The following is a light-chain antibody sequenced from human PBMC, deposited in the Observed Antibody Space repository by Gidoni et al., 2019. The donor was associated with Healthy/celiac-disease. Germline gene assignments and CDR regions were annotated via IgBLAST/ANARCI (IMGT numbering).Light chain of an antibody. V-gene: IGLV2-14*01. CDR2: DVS. CDR1: SSDVGGYNY. Sequence: QSALTQPDSVSGSPGQSITISCTGTSSDVGGYNYVSWYQQHPGKAPKLIIYDVSNRPSGVSNRFSGSKSGNTASLTIAVLQAEDEADYYCSSYTSSSTLEFGGGTKLTVL. CDR3: SSYTSSSTLE. J-gene: IGLJ2*01.